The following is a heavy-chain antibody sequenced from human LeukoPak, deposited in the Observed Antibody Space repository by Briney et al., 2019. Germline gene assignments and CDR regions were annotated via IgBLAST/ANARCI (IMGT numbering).Heavy chain of an antibody. J-gene: IGHJ3*02. D-gene: IGHD1-26*01. Sequence: GGSLRLSCAASGFTFSTYAMSWVRQATGEGLEWLSVISASGGTTYYADSVKGRFTISTDNSEDTLFLQMNSLRAEDTAVFYCAKGGLLGPTTRHDLTRHDAFDIWGQGTMVTVSS. V-gene: IGHV3-23*01. CDR2: ISASGGTT. CDR1: GFTFSTYA. CDR3: AKGGLLGPTTRHDLTRHDAFDI.